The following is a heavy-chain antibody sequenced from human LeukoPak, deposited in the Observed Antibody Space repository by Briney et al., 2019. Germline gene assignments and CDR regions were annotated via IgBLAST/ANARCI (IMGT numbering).Heavy chain of an antibody. J-gene: IGHJ3*02. V-gene: IGHV1-69*13. D-gene: IGHD2-2*02. CDR3: ARSRRCSSTSCYKAFDI. CDR1: GGTFSSYA. Sequence: GASVKVSCKASGGTFSSYAISWVRQAPGQGLEWMGGIIPIFGTANYAQKFQGRVTITADESTSTAYMELSSLRSEDTAVYYCARSRRCSSTSCYKAFDIWGQGTMVTVSS. CDR2: IIPIFGTA.